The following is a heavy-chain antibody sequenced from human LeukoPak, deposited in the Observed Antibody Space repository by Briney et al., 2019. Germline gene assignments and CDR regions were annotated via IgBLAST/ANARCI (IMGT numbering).Heavy chain of an antibody. CDR2: IKQDGSEK. Sequence: LAGGSLRLSCAASGFTFGTYWMSWVRQAPGKGLEWVASIKQDGSEKYYVDSVKGRFTISRDNAQNSLYLQMNSLRDEDTAVYYCARGGMTTARGPFQLWGQGTLVTVSS. V-gene: IGHV3-7*02. J-gene: IGHJ1*01. CDR1: GFTFGTYW. CDR3: ARGGMTTARGPFQL. D-gene: IGHD4-11*01.